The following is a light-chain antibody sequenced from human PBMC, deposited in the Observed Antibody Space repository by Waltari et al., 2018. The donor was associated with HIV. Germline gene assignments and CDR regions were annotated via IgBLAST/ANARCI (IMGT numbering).Light chain of an antibody. V-gene: IGLV2-8*01. J-gene: IGLJ2*01. CDR3: TSYAGINPVA. CDR2: EVN. Sequence: QSALTQPPSASGSPGQSVTISCTGTSSDVGRYDYVSWYQQHPAKAPKLLIYEVNKRPSGVPDRVSGSKAGNTASLTVSGLQAEDEAEYSCTSYAGINPVAFGGGTKLTVL. CDR1: SSDVGRYDY.